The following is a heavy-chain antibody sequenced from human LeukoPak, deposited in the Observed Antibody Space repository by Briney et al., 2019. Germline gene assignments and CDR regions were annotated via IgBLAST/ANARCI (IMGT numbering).Heavy chain of an antibody. Sequence: PSETLSLTCTVSGGSISSSSYSWSWIRQPPGKGLEWIGYIYYSGSTNYNPSLKSRVTISVDTSKNQFSLKLSSVTAADTAVYYCARHQGDTDYYYYYGMDVWGQGTTVTVSS. CDR2: IYYSGST. CDR3: ARHQGDTDYYYYYGMDV. D-gene: IGHD5-18*01. J-gene: IGHJ6*02. CDR1: GGSISSSSYS. V-gene: IGHV4-61*05.